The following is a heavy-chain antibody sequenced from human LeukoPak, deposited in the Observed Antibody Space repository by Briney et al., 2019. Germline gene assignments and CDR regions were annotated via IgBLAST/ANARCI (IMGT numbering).Heavy chain of an antibody. J-gene: IGHJ6*02. CDR3: AREEICGDQYYYYGMDV. Sequence: ASVKVCCKASGYTFTGYYIHWVRQAPGQGLEWMGWINPNSGGTNYAQKFQGRVTMTRDTSIGTAYMELSRLRSDDTAVYYCAREEICGDQYYYYGMDVWGQGTTVTVSS. D-gene: IGHD4-17*01. V-gene: IGHV1-2*02. CDR2: INPNSGGT. CDR1: GYTFTGYY.